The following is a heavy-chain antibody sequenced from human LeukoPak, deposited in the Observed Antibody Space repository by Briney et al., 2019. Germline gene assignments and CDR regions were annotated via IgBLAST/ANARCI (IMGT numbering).Heavy chain of an antibody. V-gene: IGHV4-61*05. CDR1: GGSISSSSYY. CDR2: IYYSGST. J-gene: IGHJ6*02. D-gene: IGHD3-3*01. CDR3: ARHRGDEERFLGYYYYGMDV. Sequence: PSETLSLTCTVSGGSISSSSYYWSWIRQPPGKGLEWIGYIYYSGSTNYNPSLKSRVTISVDTSKNQFSLKLSSVTAADTAVYYCARHRGDEERFLGYYYYGMDVWGQGTTVTVSS.